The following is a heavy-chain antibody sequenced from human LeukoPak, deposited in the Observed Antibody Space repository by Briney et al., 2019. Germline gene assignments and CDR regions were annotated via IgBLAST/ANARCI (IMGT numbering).Heavy chain of an antibody. V-gene: IGHV6-1*01. CDR1: GDSVSSNSAA. CDR3: AGPHFAY. CDR2: TYYRSKWYN. Sequence: SQTLSLTCAISGDSVSSNSAAWSWIRQSPSRGLEWLGSTYYRSKWYNDYAASVKSRITINPDTSKNHFSLQLNSVTPDDTAVYYCAGPHFAYWGQGTLVTVSS. J-gene: IGHJ4*02.